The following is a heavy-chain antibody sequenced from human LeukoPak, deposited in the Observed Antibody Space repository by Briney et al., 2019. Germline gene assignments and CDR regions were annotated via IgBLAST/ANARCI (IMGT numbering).Heavy chain of an antibody. Sequence: ASVKVSCKASGYTFTSYDINWVRRATGQGLEWMGWMNPNSGNTGYAQKFQGRVTMTRNTSISTAYMGLSSLRSEDTAVYYCARGYSYDPFFDYWGQGTLVTVSS. CDR3: ARGYSYDPFFDY. J-gene: IGHJ4*02. CDR2: MNPNSGNT. D-gene: IGHD5-18*01. V-gene: IGHV1-8*01. CDR1: GYTFTSYD.